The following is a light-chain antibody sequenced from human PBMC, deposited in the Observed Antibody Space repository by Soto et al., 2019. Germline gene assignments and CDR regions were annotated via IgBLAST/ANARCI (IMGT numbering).Light chain of an antibody. J-gene: IGLJ2*01. V-gene: IGLV1-40*01. CDR1: NSNIGAGYD. CDR3: HSFDSRLIGLL. CDR2: GNI. Sequence: QSALTQPPSVTGAPGQRVTISCTGSNSNIGAGYDVHWYRQFPGTAPKLLIYGNINRPSGVPDRFSGSKSDTSASLAITGLQAEDEAHYYCHSFDSRLIGLLFGGGTKVTVL.